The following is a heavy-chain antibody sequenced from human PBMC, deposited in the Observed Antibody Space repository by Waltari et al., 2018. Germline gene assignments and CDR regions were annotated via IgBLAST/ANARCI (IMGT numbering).Heavy chain of an antibody. D-gene: IGHD6-25*01. Sequence: EVQLVESGGGLVEPGRSLRLSCVASGFKFDDNAMHCVRQVPGKGLEWVSFITWNSDEVGYADSVKGRFTISRDNAKNSLYLQMNSLRPEDTALYYCAKDLGFSGTYLDYWGRGALVTVSS. J-gene: IGHJ4*02. V-gene: IGHV3-9*01. CDR2: ITWNSDEV. CDR1: GFKFDDNA. CDR3: AKDLGFSGTYLDY.